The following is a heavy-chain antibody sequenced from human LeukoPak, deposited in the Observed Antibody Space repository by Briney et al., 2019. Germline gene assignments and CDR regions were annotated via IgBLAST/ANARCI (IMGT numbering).Heavy chain of an antibody. CDR1: GFTFSSYS. Sequence: GGSLRLSCAASGFTFSSYSMNWVRQAPGKGLEWVSSISSSSSYIYYADSVKGRFTISRDNSKNTLYLQMNSLRAEDTAVYYCAKDLFRSGYMDVWGKGTTVTVSS. V-gene: IGHV3-21*04. D-gene: IGHD3-10*01. CDR2: ISSSSSYI. J-gene: IGHJ6*03. CDR3: AKDLFRSGYMDV.